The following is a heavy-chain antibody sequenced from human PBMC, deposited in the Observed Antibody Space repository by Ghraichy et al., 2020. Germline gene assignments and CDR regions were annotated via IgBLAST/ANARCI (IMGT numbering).Heavy chain of an antibody. CDR2: ISAYNGNT. CDR3: ARVYARSGGSNARDYYYYYYMDV. Sequence: ASVKVSCKASGYTFTSYGISWVRQAPGQGLEWMGWISAYNGNTNYAQKLQGRVTMTTDTSTSTAYMELRSLRSDDTAVYYCARVYARSGGSNARDYYYYYYMDVWGKGTTVTVSS. CDR1: GYTFTSYG. V-gene: IGHV1-18*01. J-gene: IGHJ6*03. D-gene: IGHD2-15*01.